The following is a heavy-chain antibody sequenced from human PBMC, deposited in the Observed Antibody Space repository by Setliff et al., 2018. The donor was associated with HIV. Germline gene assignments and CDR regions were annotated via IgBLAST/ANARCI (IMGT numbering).Heavy chain of an antibody. D-gene: IGHD1-1*01. V-gene: IGHV4-34*01. J-gene: IGHJ4*02. CDR3: AKQTNLGTVPDS. Sequence: SETLSLTCAVYGGSFSGHYWNWVRQPPGKGLEWIGEINESGRINYNPSLKSRLIISVDTSKKQFSLNLISMTAADTAVYFCAKQTNLGTVPDSWGQGTLVTVSS. CDR1: GGSFSGHY. CDR2: INESGRI.